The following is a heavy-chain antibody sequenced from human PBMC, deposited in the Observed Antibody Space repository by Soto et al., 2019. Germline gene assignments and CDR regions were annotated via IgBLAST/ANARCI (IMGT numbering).Heavy chain of an antibody. Sequence: QVQLVQSGAEVKKPGSSVKVSCKASGGTFRSYAISWVRQAPGQGLEWRGGIIPIFGTANYAQEFQGSVTTTADEYSSTAYMELISLRSEDTAVDYCSRDCDGAVASPQAFDIWGQGTMVTVSS. CDR2: IIPIFGTA. CDR3: SRDCDGAVASPQAFDI. D-gene: IGHD6-19*01. CDR1: GGTFRSYA. J-gene: IGHJ3*02. V-gene: IGHV1-69*01.